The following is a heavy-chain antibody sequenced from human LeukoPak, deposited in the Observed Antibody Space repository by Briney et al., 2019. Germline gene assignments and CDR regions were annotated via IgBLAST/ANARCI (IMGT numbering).Heavy chain of an antibody. J-gene: IGHJ5*02. CDR2: IYHSGST. V-gene: IGHV4-4*02. D-gene: IGHD1-26*01. Sequence: SETLSLTCAVSGGSISSSNWWSWVRQPPGKGLEWIGEIYHSGSTNYNPSLKSRVTISVDKSKNQFSLRLSSVTAADTAVYYCARNTGTYSSKWFDPWGQGTLVTVSS. CDR3: ARNTGTYSSKWFDP. CDR1: GGSISSSNW.